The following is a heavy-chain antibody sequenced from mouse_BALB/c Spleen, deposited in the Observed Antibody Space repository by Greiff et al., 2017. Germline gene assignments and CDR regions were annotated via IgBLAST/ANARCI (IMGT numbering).Heavy chain of an antibody. J-gene: IGHJ1*01. CDR3: ARGSSWYFDV. CDR1: GYTFTDYA. V-gene: IGHV1S137*01. Sequence: VQLQQSGAELVRPGVSVKISCKGSGYTFTDYAMHWVKQSHAKSLEWIGVISTYYGDASYNQKFKGKATMTVDKSSSTAYMELARLTSEDSAIYYCARGSSWYFDVWGAGTTVTVSS. CDR2: ISTYYGDA. D-gene: IGHD1-1*01.